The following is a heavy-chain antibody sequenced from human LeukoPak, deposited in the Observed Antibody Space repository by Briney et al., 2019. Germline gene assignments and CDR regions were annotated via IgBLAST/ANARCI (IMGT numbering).Heavy chain of an antibody. CDR2: ISGSSGST. Sequence: GGSLRLSCAASGFTFSSYAMSWVRQAPGKGLEWVSAISGSSGSTYYADSVKGRFTISRDNSKNTLYLQMNSLRAEDTAVYYCAKDLGRIQTYGMDVWGQGTTVTVSS. CDR3: AKDLGRIQTYGMDV. V-gene: IGHV3-23*01. J-gene: IGHJ6*02. CDR1: GFTFSSYA.